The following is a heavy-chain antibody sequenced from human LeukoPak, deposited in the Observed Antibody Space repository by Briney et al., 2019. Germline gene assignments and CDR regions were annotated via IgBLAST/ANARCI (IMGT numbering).Heavy chain of an antibody. CDR1: GGSISGSSYY. J-gene: IGHJ4*02. CDR3: ARSSESYDSSGYYSYYFDY. CDR2: IYYSGST. V-gene: IGHV4-61*01. D-gene: IGHD3-22*01. Sequence: PSETLSLTCTVSGGSISGSSYYWSWIRQPPGKGLEWIGYIYYSGSTNYSPSLRSRVTISVDTSKSQFSLRLSSVTAADTAVYYCARSSESYDSSGYYSYYFDYWGQGTLVTVTS.